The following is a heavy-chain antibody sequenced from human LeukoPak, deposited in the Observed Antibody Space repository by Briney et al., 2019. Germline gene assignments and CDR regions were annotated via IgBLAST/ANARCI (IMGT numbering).Heavy chain of an antibody. CDR1: GYTFTSYG. CDR2: ISAYNGNT. J-gene: IGHJ6*03. Sequence: ASVKVSCEASGYTFTSYGISWVRQAPGQGLEWMGWISAYNGNTNYAQKLQGRVTMTTDTSTSTAYMELRSLRSDDTAVYYCARGGCSSTSCYKGSFDYYYYMDVWGKGTTVTVSS. CDR3: ARGGCSSTSCYKGSFDYYYYMDV. V-gene: IGHV1-18*01. D-gene: IGHD2-2*02.